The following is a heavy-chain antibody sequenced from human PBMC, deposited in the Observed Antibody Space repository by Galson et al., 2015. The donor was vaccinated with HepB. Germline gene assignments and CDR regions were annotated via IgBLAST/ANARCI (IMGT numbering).Heavy chain of an antibody. CDR3: VKGWGQWLGEDAFDI. D-gene: IGHD6-19*01. CDR1: GFTFSSYA. V-gene: IGHV3-64D*06. CDR2: ISSNGGST. J-gene: IGHJ3*02. Sequence: SLRLSCAASGFTFSSYAMHWVRQAPGKGLEYVSAISSNGGSTYYADSVKGRFTISRDNSKNTLYLQMSSLRAEDTAVYYCVKGWGQWLGEDAFDIWGQGTMVTVSS.